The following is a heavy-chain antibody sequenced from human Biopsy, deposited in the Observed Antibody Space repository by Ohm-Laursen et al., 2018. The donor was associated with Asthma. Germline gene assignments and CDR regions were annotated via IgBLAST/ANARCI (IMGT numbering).Heavy chain of an antibody. CDR2: ISYDGSNK. D-gene: IGHD3-3*01. CDR1: GFTFSSYG. Sequence: LRLSCTASGFTFSSYGMYWVRQAPGKGLEWVAVISYDGSNKYYADSVKGRFTISRDNSKNTLYLQMNSLRAEDTAVYYCAKDTEGRYDFWSGLSYNYYGMDVWGQGTTVTVSS. V-gene: IGHV3-30*18. CDR3: AKDTEGRYDFWSGLSYNYYGMDV. J-gene: IGHJ6*02.